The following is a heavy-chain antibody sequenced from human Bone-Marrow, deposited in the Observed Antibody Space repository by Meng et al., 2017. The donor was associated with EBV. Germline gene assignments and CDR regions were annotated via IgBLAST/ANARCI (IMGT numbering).Heavy chain of an antibody. Sequence: QVQLVESGGGVVQPGRSLRLYCVAAGFTFSSYGMHWVRQAPGKGLEWVAVIWYDGSNKYYADSVKGRFTISRDNSKNTLYLQMNSLRAEDTAVYYCARASSRYCSSTSCSLGYWGQGTLVTVSS. CDR3: ARASSRYCSSTSCSLGY. V-gene: IGHV3-33*01. D-gene: IGHD2-2*01. CDR2: IWYDGSNK. CDR1: GFTFSSYG. J-gene: IGHJ4*02.